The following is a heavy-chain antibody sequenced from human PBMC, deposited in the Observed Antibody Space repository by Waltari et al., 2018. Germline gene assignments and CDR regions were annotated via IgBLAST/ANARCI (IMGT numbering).Heavy chain of an antibody. CDR1: GFTFSSHA. CDR3: ASEPSSGYPFNWFDP. D-gene: IGHD3-22*01. V-gene: IGHV3-23*01. J-gene: IGHJ5*02. Sequence: EVQLLESGGNLVQPGGSLRLSCAASGFTFSSHAMSWVRQAPRKGLGWVSTMGDTGDDPYYADSVEGRFTISRDNSQSTLYLQMNSLRAEDTAVYYCASEPSSGYPFNWFDPWGQGTLVTVSS. CDR2: MGDTGDDP.